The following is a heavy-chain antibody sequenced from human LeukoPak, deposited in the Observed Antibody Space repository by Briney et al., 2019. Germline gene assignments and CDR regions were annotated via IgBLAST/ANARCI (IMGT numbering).Heavy chain of an antibody. CDR2: ISSSSSTI. D-gene: IGHD5-24*01. Sequence: PGGSLRLSCAASGFIFSSYSMNWFRQAPGKGLEWVSYISSSSSTIYYADSVKGRFTISRDNAKNSLYLQMNSLRAEDTALYYCAKDEEREYYYGMDVWGQGTTVTVSS. CDR1: GFIFSSYS. CDR3: AKDEEREYYYGMDV. V-gene: IGHV3-48*04. J-gene: IGHJ6*02.